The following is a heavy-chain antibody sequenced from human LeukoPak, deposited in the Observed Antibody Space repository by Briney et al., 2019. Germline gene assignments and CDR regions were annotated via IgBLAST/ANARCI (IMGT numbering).Heavy chain of an antibody. V-gene: IGHV1-69*02. CDR3: ARATGAASSLYMDV. CDR2: IIPILGIA. Sequence: SVKVSCKASGGTFSSYTISWVRQAPGQGLEWMGRIIPILGIANYAQKFQGRVTIIADKSTSTAYMELSSLRSEDTAVYYCARATGAASSLYMDVWGKGTTVTVSS. D-gene: IGHD1-14*01. J-gene: IGHJ6*03. CDR1: GGTFSSYT.